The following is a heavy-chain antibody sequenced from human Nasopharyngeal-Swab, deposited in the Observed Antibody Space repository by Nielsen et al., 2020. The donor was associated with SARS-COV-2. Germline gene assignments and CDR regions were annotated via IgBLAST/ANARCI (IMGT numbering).Heavy chain of an antibody. V-gene: IGHV1-2*02. J-gene: IGHJ6*02. Sequence: ASVKVSCKASGYTFISYYMHWVRQAPGQGLEWMGWINPNSGGTKYAQKFQDRVTVTRDTSISTAYLDLSSLTSDDTAVYYCARDRGEELAVNYGMDVWGQGTTVTVSS. CDR3: ARDRGEELAVNYGMDV. CDR2: INPNSGGT. D-gene: IGHD1-26*01. CDR1: GYTFISYY.